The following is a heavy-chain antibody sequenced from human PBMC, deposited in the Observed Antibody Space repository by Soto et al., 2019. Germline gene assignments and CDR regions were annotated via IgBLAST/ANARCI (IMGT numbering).Heavy chain of an antibody. CDR1: GGSISSGGYS. J-gene: IGHJ4*02. Sequence: QLQLQESGSGLVKPSQTLSLTCAVSGGSISSGGYSWSWIRQPPGKGLEWIGYIYHSGSTYYNPSLQSGVPISGDRSKNQVSLELSSVTAADTAVYYCARGGGYTFDYWGQGTLVTVSS. CDR3: ARGGGYTFDY. D-gene: IGHD3-16*01. CDR2: IYHSGST. V-gene: IGHV4-30-2*01.